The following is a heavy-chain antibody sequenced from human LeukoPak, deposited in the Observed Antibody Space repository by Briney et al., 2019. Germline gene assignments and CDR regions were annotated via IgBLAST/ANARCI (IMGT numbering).Heavy chain of an antibody. V-gene: IGHV4-31*03. CDR1: GGSISSGGYY. J-gene: IGHJ4*02. CDR3: ARGDYDSSVKFDY. CDR2: IYYSGST. Sequence: SQTLSLTCTVSGGSISSGGYYWSWIRQHPGKGLEWIGYIYYSGSTYYNPSLKSRVTISVDTSKNQFSLKLSSVTAADTAVYYCARGDYDSSVKFDYWGQGTLVTVSS. D-gene: IGHD3-22*01.